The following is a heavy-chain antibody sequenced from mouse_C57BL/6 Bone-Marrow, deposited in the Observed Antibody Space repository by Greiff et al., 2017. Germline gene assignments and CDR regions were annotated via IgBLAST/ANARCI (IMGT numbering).Heavy chain of an antibody. J-gene: IGHJ3*01. Sequence: QVQLQQSGPELVKPGASVKLSCKASGYTFTSYDINWVKQRPGQGLEWIGWIYPRDGSTKYNEKFKGKATLTVDTSSSTAYMELHSLTSEDSAVYFWARSGTDAWFAYWGKGILGPVSA. CDR3: ARSGTDAWFAY. V-gene: IGHV1-85*01. D-gene: IGHD4-1*01. CDR1: GYTFTSYD. CDR2: IYPRDGST.